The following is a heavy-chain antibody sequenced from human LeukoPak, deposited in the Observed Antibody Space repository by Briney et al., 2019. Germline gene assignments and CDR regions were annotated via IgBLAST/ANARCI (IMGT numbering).Heavy chain of an antibody. CDR2: IKQDGSEK. CDR1: GFTFSSYW. V-gene: IGHV3-7*01. J-gene: IGHJ4*02. Sequence: GGSLRLSCAASGFTFSSYWMSWVRQAPGKGLEWVANIKQDGSEKYYVDSVKGRFTISKDNAKNSLYLQMNSLRAEDTAVYYCARVGGDILTGYYPDYWGQGTLVTVSS. D-gene: IGHD3-9*01. CDR3: ARVGGDILTGYYPDY.